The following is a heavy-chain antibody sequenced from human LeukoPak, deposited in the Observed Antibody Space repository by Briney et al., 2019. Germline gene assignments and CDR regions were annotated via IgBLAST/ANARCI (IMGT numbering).Heavy chain of an antibody. CDR1: GYTFTSYA. D-gene: IGHD2-15*01. V-gene: IGHV1-18*01. CDR2: ISTYNGNS. CDR3: ATFGWTSGGLCYDDSFDF. J-gene: IGHJ3*01. Sequence: ASVKVSCKASGYTFTSYAMNWVRQAPGQGLELMGWISTYNGNSKSAQNLQDRLTMTTDSPTSTAYMELTSLRSDDTAVYYCATFGWTSGGLCYDDSFDFWGQGAMVTVSS.